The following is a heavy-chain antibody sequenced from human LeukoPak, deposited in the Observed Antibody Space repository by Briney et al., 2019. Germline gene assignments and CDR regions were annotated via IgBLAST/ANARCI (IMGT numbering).Heavy chain of an antibody. J-gene: IGHJ4*02. D-gene: IGHD4-17*01. CDR2: IYYSGST. CDR3: ASRTTVTIFDY. V-gene: IGHV4-39*07. CDR1: GGSISSSSYY. Sequence: ASETLSLICTVSGGSISSSSYYWGWIREPPGKGLEWIGSIYYSGSTYYNPSLKSRVTISVDTSKNQFSLKLSSVTAADTAAYYCASRTTVTIFDYWGQGTLVTVSS.